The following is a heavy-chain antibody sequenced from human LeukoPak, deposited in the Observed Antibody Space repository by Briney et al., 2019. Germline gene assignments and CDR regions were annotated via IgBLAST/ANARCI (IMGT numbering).Heavy chain of an antibody. Sequence: SETLSLTCAVYGGSFSGYYWSWIRQPPGKGLEWIGEINHSGSTNYNPSLKSRVTISVDTSKNQFSLKLSSVTAADTAVYYCARGAPDYYDSRGYYYVRWFDPWGQGTLVTVSS. J-gene: IGHJ5*02. V-gene: IGHV4-34*01. CDR2: INHSGST. D-gene: IGHD3-22*01. CDR3: ARGAPDYYDSRGYYYVRWFDP. CDR1: GGSFSGYY.